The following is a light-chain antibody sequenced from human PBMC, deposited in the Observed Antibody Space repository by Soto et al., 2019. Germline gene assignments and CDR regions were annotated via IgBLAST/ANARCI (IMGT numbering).Light chain of an antibody. J-gene: IGKJ4*01. V-gene: IGKV3-20*01. Sequence: EIVLTQSPGTLSLSPGDRATLSCTASQRISGSYLAWYQQKPGQAPRVVIYGVSRRATGIPDRFSGIGSGTDFTLTISRLEPEDFAVYYCQQYDNSPLTFGGGTKVEVK. CDR3: QQYDNSPLT. CDR2: GVS. CDR1: QRISGSY.